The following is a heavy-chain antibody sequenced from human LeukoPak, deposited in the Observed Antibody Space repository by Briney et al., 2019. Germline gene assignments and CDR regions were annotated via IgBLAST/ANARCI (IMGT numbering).Heavy chain of an antibody. CDR2: IYSGGST. V-gene: IGHV3-53*01. CDR3: ATNSVRGYYGSGSDLNWFDP. Sequence: GSLRLSCAASGFTVSSNYMSWVRQAPGKGLEWVSVIYSGGSTYYADSVKGRFTISRDNSKNTLYLQMNSLRAEDTAVYYCATNSVRGYYGSGSDLNWFDPWGQGTLVTVSS. J-gene: IGHJ5*02. D-gene: IGHD3-10*01. CDR1: GFTVSSNY.